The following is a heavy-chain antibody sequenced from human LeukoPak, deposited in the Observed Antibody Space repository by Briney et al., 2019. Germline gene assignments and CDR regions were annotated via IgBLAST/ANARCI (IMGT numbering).Heavy chain of an antibody. V-gene: IGHV3-23*01. CDR1: GFTFSSYA. CDR2: ISGSGGST. CDR3: AKGVGERRYGMDV. J-gene: IGHJ6*02. Sequence: GGSLRLSCAASGFTFSSYAMSWVRQAPGKGLEWVSAISGSGGSTYYADSVKGRFTISRDNSKNTLYLQMISLRAEDTAVYYCAKGVGERRYGMDVWGQGTTVTVSS. D-gene: IGHD1-26*01.